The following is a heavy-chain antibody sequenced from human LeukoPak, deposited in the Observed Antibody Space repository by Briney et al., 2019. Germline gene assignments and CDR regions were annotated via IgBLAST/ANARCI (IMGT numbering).Heavy chain of an antibody. CDR2: IYYSGST. CDR1: GGSISSYY. Sequence: PSETLSLTCTVSGGSISSYYWSWIRQPPGKGLEWIGYIYYSGSTNYNPSLKSRVTISVDTSKNQFSLKLSSVTAADTAAYYCARDQFRSITENRWRYDPFDIWGQGTMVTVSS. D-gene: IGHD1-20*01. CDR3: ARDQFRSITENRWRYDPFDI. J-gene: IGHJ3*02. V-gene: IGHV4-59*12.